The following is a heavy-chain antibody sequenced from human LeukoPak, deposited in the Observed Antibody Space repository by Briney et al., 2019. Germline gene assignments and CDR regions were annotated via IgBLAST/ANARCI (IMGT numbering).Heavy chain of an antibody. V-gene: IGHV3-23*01. Sequence: GGSLRLSCTVSGFTVSSNSMSWVRQAPGKGLEWVSAISGSGGSTYYADSVKGRFTISRDNSKNTLYLQMNSLRAEDTAVYYCAKAWVGLRYWFDYWGQGTLVTVSS. CDR2: ISGSGGST. CDR3: AKAWVGLRYWFDY. D-gene: IGHD3-9*01. J-gene: IGHJ4*02. CDR1: GFTVSSNS.